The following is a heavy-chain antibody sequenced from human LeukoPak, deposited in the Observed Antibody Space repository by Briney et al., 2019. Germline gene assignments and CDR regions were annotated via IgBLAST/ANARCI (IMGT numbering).Heavy chain of an antibody. J-gene: IGHJ6*03. V-gene: IGHV4-39*01. CDR1: GGSISSSSYY. CDR2: IYYSGST. D-gene: IGHD3-3*01. CDR3: ASYSSGNYDFSPYYYYYYYMDV. Sequence: SETLSLICTVSGGSISSSSYYWGWIRQPPGKGLEWIGSIYYSGSTYYNPSLKSRVTISVDTSKNQFSLKLSSVTAADTAVYYCASYSSGNYDFSPYYYYYYYMDVWGKGTTVTVSS.